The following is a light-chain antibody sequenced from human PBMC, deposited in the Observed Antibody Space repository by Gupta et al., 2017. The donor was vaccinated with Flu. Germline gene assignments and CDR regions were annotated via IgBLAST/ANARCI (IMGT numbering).Light chain of an antibody. J-gene: IGLJ2*01. V-gene: IGLV1-44*01. Sequence: QSVLTQPPSASGTPGQRVTISCSGSSSNIGSNTVNWYQHLPGTAPKLRIYSNDQRPSGGPDRFSGSKSGTSASLAISGLQSEDEADYYGASWGDSLNGPVSFGGGTKLTVL. CDR3: ASWGDSLNGPVS. CDR2: SND. CDR1: SSNIGSNT.